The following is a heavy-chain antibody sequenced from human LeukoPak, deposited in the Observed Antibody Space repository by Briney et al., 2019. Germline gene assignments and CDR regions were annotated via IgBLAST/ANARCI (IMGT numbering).Heavy chain of an antibody. J-gene: IGHJ6*03. Sequence: VASVKVSCKASGYTFTSYYMHWVRQALGQGLEWMGIINPSGGSTSYAQKFQGRVTMTRDTSTSTVYMELSSLRSEDTAVYYCARARESIAVAGTDYYYYMDVWGKGTTVTISS. V-gene: IGHV1-46*01. CDR3: ARARESIAVAGTDYYYYMDV. CDR1: GYTFTSYY. D-gene: IGHD6-19*01. CDR2: INPSGGST.